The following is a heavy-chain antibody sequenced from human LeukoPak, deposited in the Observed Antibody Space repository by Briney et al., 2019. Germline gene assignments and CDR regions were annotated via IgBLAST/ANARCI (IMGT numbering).Heavy chain of an antibody. CDR2: ISYDGSYK. CDR1: GFTFSSYG. J-gene: IGHJ4*02. Sequence: GGSLRLSCVASGFTFSSYGMHWVRQAPGKGLEWVAVISYDGSYKYYADSVKGRFTISRDNSKNTLYLQMNSLRAEDTAVYYCARLLWGSGFDNWGQGTLVTVSS. V-gene: IGHV3-30*03. CDR3: ARLLWGSGFDN. D-gene: IGHD3-16*01.